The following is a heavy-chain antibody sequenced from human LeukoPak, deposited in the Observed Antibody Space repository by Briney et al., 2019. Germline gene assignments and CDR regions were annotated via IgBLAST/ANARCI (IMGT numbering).Heavy chain of an antibody. D-gene: IGHD3-22*01. CDR2: INPNSGGT. V-gene: IGHV1-2*02. Sequence: ASVKVSCKTSGYTFSNFGINWVRQAPGQGLEWMGWINPNSGGTNYAQKFQGRVTMTRDTSISTAYMELSRLRSDDTAVYYCARDGVGYYDSSGYYYFQHWGQGTLVTVSS. CDR3: ARDGVGYYDSSGYYYFQH. J-gene: IGHJ1*01. CDR1: GYTFSNFG.